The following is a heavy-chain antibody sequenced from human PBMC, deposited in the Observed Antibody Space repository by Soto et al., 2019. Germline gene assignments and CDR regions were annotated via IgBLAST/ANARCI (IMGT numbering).Heavy chain of an antibody. J-gene: IGHJ4*02. CDR2: ISYDGSNK. V-gene: IGHV3-30*18. CDR3: AKSIMITFGGVIAPRRYYFDY. Sequence: QVQLVESGGGVVQPGRSLRLSCAASGFTFSSYGMHWVRQAPGKGLEWVAVISYDGSNKYYADSVKGRFTISRDNSKNTLYLQMNSVRAEDTAVYYCAKSIMITFGGVIAPRRYYFDYWGQGTLVTVSS. D-gene: IGHD3-16*02. CDR1: GFTFSSYG.